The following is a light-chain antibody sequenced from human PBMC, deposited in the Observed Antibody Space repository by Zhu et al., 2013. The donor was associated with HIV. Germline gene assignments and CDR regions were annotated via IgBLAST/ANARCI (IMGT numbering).Light chain of an antibody. CDR1: QTIRNNY. CDR2: ATS. CDR3: QQFGSLSAYT. V-gene: IGKV3-20*01. Sequence: EIVLTQSPGTLSLSPGERATLSCRASQTIRNNYLAWYQQKPGQAPTLLIYATSRRAAGISDRFSGSGSGTDFTLTITRLEPEDSALYFCQQFGSLSAYTFGQGTKLEIK. J-gene: IGKJ2*01.